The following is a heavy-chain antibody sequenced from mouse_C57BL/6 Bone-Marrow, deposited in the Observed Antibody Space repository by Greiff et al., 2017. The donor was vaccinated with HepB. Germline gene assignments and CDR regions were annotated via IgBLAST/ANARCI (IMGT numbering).Heavy chain of an antibody. CDR1: GYTFTSYD. V-gene: IGHV1-85*01. Sequence: VQLVESGPELVKPGASVKLSCKASGYTFTSYDINWVKQRPGQGLEWIGWIYPRDGSTKYNEKFKGKATLTVDTSSSTAYMELHSLTSEDSAVYFCALGSSYYFDYWGQGTTLTVSS. D-gene: IGHD1-1*01. CDR2: IYPRDGST. J-gene: IGHJ2*01. CDR3: ALGSSYYFDY.